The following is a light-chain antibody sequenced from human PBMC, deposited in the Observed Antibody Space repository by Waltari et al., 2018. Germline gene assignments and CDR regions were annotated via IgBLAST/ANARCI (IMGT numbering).Light chain of an antibody. CDR1: ALPKQY. CDR3: QSADTDASVF. Sequence: SHELTHPPSVSVSPGQTARITCSGDALPKQYAYWYQQKAGQAPVLLTYKDTERPSGIPERLSGSSAGTTVTLTISGVQAEDDADYYCQSADTDASVFFGGGTKLTVL. J-gene: IGLJ2*01. V-gene: IGLV3-25*03. CDR2: KDT.